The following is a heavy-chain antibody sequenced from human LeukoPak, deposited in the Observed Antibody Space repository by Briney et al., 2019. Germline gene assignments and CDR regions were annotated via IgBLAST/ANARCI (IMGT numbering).Heavy chain of an antibody. J-gene: IGHJ4*02. CDR2: IYPGYSDT. Sequence: GESLKISCKGSGYRFTSYWIGWVRQMPGKGLELMGIIYPGYSDTRYSPSFQGQVTISADKSISTPYLQWSPPQARGTAFYYCARSPAYYYDSSGYYYYWGQGTLVTVSA. CDR3: ARSPAYYYDSSGYYYY. V-gene: IGHV5-51*01. D-gene: IGHD3-22*01. CDR1: GYRFTSYW.